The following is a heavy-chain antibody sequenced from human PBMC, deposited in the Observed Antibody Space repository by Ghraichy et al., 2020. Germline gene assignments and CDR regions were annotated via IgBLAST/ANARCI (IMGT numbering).Heavy chain of an antibody. J-gene: IGHJ6*02. CDR3: ARDVVPSATKYGLDV. Sequence: ETLSLTCTVSGGSISSYYSNWIRQPPGKGLEWIGYIYYSGSTNYNSSLKSRVTISVDPSTNQFSLKLSSVTAADTAVYYCARDVVPSATKYGLDVWGQGTTVTVSS. V-gene: IGHV4-59*01. CDR2: IYYSGST. D-gene: IGHD2-2*01. CDR1: GGSISSYY.